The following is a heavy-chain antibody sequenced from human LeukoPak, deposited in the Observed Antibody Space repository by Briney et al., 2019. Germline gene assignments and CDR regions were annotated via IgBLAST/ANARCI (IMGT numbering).Heavy chain of an antibody. J-gene: IGHJ4*02. CDR3: ARDRDGYNSFDY. CDR2: ISSGGSTI. CDR1: GFTFSSHN. D-gene: IGHD5-24*01. Sequence: AGGSLRLSCAASGFTFSSHNMNWVRQAPGKGLERISYISSGGSTIYYADSVKGRFTISRDNAKNSLYLQMNSLRAEDTAVYYCARDRDGYNSFDYWGQGTLVTVSS. V-gene: IGHV3-48*04.